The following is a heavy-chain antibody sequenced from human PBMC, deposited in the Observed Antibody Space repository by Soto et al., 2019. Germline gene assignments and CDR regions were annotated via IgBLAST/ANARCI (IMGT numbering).Heavy chain of an antibody. V-gene: IGHV1-69*06. CDR3: AREVKAGAGGGYYGMDV. Sequence: ASVKVSCKASGGTFSSYAISWVRQAPGQGLEWMGGIIPIFGTANYAQKFQGRVTITADTSTSTAYMELSSLRSEDTAVYYCAREVKAGAGGGYYGMDVWGQGTTVTVSS. CDR2: IIPIFGTA. CDR1: GGTFSSYA. J-gene: IGHJ6*02. D-gene: IGHD6-13*01.